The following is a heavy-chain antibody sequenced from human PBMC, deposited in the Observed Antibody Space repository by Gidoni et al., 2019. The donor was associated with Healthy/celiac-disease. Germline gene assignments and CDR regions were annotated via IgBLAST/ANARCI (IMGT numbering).Heavy chain of an antibody. J-gene: IGHJ4*02. CDR3: ARDSQNQAARPSSFDY. CDR1: GYTFTSYY. V-gene: IGHV1-46*01. CDR2: INPSGGST. D-gene: IGHD6-6*01. Sequence: QVQLVQSGAEVKKPGASVKVSCKASGYTFTSYYMHWVRQAPGQGLEWMGIINPSGGSTSYAQKFQGRVTMTRDTSTSTVYMELSSLRSEDTAVYYCARDSQNQAARPSSFDYWGQGTLVTVSS.